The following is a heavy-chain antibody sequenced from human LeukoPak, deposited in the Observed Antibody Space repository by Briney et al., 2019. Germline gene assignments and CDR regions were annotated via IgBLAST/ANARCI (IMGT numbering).Heavy chain of an antibody. CDR2: IRYDGSNK. CDR1: GFTFSSYG. D-gene: IGHD1-26*01. J-gene: IGHJ1*01. CDR3: ARDMGPVGATTPFGVQH. V-gene: IGHV3-30*02. Sequence: GGSLRLSCAASGFTFSSYGMHWVRQAPGKGLEWVAFIRYDGSNKYYADSVKGRFTISRDNSKNTLYLQMNSLRAEDTAVYYCARDMGPVGATTPFGVQHWGQGTLVTVSS.